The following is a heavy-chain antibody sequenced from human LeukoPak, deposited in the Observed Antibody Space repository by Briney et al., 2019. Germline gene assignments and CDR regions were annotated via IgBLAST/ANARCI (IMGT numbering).Heavy chain of an antibody. CDR1: GFTFSSYG. J-gene: IGHJ4*02. Sequence: GGSLRLSCAASGFTFSSYGMHWVRQAPGKGLEWAAFIRYDGSNKYYADSVKGRFTISRDNSKNTLYLQMNSLRAEDTAVYYCAKGWIQLWPFDYWGQGTLVTVSS. CDR2: IRYDGSNK. CDR3: AKGWIQLWPFDY. D-gene: IGHD5-18*01. V-gene: IGHV3-30*02.